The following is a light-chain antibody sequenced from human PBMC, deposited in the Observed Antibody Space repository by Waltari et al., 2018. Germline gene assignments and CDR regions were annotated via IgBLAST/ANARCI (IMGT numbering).Light chain of an antibody. CDR1: QSLVFSNGNIY. J-gene: IGKJ2*01. V-gene: IGKV2-30*01. Sequence: DAVMTQSPLSLPVTLGQPASISYRSSQSLVFSNGNIYLNGFHQRPGQSPRRLIYKVSNRDSGVPDRFSGSGSGTDFTLKISRVEAEDVGGVYYCMQAAHWPYTFGQGTKLEIK. CDR2: KVS. CDR3: MQAAHWPYT.